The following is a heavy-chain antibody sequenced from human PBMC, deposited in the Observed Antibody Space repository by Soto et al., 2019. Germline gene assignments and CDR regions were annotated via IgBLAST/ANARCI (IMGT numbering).Heavy chain of an antibody. D-gene: IGHD3-10*01. V-gene: IGHV4-30-4*01. CDR2: IYYSGST. CDR3: ARVGGFGATTIDY. Sequence: QVQLQESGPGLVKPSQTLSLTCTVSGGSISSGDYYWSWTRQPPGKGLEWIGYIYYSGSTYYNPSLKSRVTXSXDXXNNQFALKLSSVTAADTAVYYCARVGGFGATTIDYWGQGTLVTVSS. J-gene: IGHJ4*02. CDR1: GGSISSGDYY.